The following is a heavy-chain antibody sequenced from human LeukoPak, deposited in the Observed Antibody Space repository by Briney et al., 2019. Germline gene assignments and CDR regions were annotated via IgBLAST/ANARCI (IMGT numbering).Heavy chain of an antibody. CDR1: GFTFSTYV. D-gene: IGHD1-1*01. CDR3: AKVKGDWNDVYYYMDV. V-gene: IGHV3-33*06. J-gene: IGHJ6*03. CDR2: IWHDGTNK. Sequence: PGGSLRLSCTTSGFTFSTYVMHWVRQAPGKGREWVAVIWHDGTNKDYGDSVKGRFTISRDNSKNTLYLQMNNLRAEDSAVYYCAKVKGDWNDVYYYMDVWGNGTTVIVSS.